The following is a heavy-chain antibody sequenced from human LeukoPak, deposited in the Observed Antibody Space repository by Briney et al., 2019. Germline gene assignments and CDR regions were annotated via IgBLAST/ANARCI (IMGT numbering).Heavy chain of an antibody. D-gene: IGHD3-3*02. J-gene: IGHJ6*02. CDR3: ARSFPGDYVLAFYYYYGMDV. V-gene: IGHV4-34*01. CDR2: INHSGST. CDR1: GGSFSGYY. Sequence: PSETLSLTCAVYGGSFSGYYWSWIRKPPGKGLEWIGEINHSGSTNYNPSLKSRVTISVDTSKNQFSLKLSSVTAADTAVYYCARSFPGDYVLAFYYYYGMDVWGQGTTVTVSS.